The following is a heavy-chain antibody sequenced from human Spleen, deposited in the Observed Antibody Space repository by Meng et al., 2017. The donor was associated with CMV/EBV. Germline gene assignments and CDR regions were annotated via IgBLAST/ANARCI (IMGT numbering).Heavy chain of an antibody. J-gene: IGHJ4*02. CDR2: VFHSGST. Sequence: SETLSLTCTVSGHSISSAYYWGWIRQPPGEGLEWIGSVFHSGSTYYNPSLKSRVTISVDTSKNQFSLKLSSVTAADTAVYYCARDSWELGGWIDYWGQGTLVTVSS. CDR1: GHSISSAYY. D-gene: IGHD1-26*01. V-gene: IGHV4-38-2*02. CDR3: ARDSWELGGWIDY.